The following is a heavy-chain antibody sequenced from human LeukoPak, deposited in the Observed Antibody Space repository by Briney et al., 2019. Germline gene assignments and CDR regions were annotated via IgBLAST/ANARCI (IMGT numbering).Heavy chain of an antibody. J-gene: IGHJ4*02. D-gene: IGHD6-13*01. CDR3: AKSTSGAAAAGTGYDY. Sequence: PGGSLRPSCAASGFTFSSYAMSWVRQAPGKGLEWVSAISGSGGSTYYADSVKGRFTISRDNSKNTLYLQMNSLRAEDTAVYYCAKSTSGAAAAGTGYDYWGQGTLVTVSS. CDR1: GFTFSSYA. V-gene: IGHV3-23*01. CDR2: ISGSGGST.